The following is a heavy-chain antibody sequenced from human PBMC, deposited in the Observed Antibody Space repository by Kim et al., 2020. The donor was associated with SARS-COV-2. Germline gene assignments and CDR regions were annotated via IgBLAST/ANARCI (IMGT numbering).Heavy chain of an antibody. CDR2: IYSSGST. CDR1: GGSVSSGGFY. D-gene: IGHD4-17*01. J-gene: IGHJ4*02. V-gene: IGHV4-61*08. CDR3: ARERYYGDYFEY. Sequence: SETLSLTCTVSGGSVSSGGFYWSWIRQPPGKGLEWIGYIYSSGSTSYNPSLESRVTISVDMSKKQFSLKLSSAIAADTAVYYCARERYYGDYFEYWGQGTLVTVSS.